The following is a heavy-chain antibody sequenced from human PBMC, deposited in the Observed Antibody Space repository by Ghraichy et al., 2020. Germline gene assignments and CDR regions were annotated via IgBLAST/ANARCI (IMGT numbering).Heavy chain of an antibody. D-gene: IGHD5-12*01. V-gene: IGHV4-34*01. CDR3: ARGPSPPYYIVATLSGPFNYYYGMDV. J-gene: IGHJ6*02. CDR1: GGSFSGYY. CDR2: INHSGST. Sequence: SETLSLTCAVYGGSFSGYYWSWIRQPPGKGLEWIGEINHSGSTNYNPSLKSRVTISVDTSKNQFSLKLSSVTAADTAVYYCARGPSPPYYIVATLSGPFNYYYGMDVWGQGTTVTVSS.